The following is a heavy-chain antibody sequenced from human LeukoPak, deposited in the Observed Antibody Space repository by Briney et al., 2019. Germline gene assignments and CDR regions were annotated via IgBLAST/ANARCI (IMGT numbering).Heavy chain of an antibody. J-gene: IGHJ4*02. Sequence: ASVKVSFTASGYTFTSYYMHWVRQAPGQGLEWMGIINPSGGSTGYAQKFQGRVTMTRDTSTSTVYMELSSLRSEDTAVYYCARDDSSSWYDILGLTTWGQGTLVTVSS. D-gene: IGHD6-13*01. V-gene: IGHV1-46*01. CDR3: ARDDSSSWYDILGLTT. CDR2: INPSGGST. CDR1: GYTFTSYY.